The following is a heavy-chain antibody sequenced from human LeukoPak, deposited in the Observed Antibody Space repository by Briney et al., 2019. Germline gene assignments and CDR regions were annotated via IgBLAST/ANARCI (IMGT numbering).Heavy chain of an antibody. CDR2: IYYSGST. D-gene: IGHD1-26*01. V-gene: IGHV4-39*07. CDR1: GGSISSSSYY. J-gene: IGHJ4*02. CDR3: AKLYSGSYSYFDY. Sequence: SETLSLTCTVSGGSISSSSYYWGWIRQPPGKGLEWIGSIYYSGSTNYNPSLKSRVTMSVDTSKNQFSLKLSSVTAADTAVYYCAKLYSGSYSYFDYWGQGTLVTVSS.